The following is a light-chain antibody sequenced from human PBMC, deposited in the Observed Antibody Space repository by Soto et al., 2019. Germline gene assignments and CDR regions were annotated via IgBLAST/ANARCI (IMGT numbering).Light chain of an antibody. CDR2: SNN. Sequence: QSVLTQPPSASGTPGQRVTISCSGSTSNIGGNTVNWYQQLPGTAPKLLIYSNNQRPSGVPDRFSGSKSGTSASLAISRLQSEDGAAYYCAAWDDSLNALTFGGGTKVTVL. V-gene: IGLV1-44*01. CDR3: AAWDDSLNALT. J-gene: IGLJ2*01. CDR1: TSNIGGNT.